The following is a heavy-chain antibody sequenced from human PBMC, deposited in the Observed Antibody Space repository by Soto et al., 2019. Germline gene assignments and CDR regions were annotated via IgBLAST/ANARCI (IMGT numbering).Heavy chain of an antibody. CDR2: IYPGDSDT. D-gene: IGHD6-13*01. CDR1: GYSFTIYW. J-gene: IGHJ6*02. V-gene: IGHV5-51*01. CDR3: ARHHGSPGSYFGLDV. Sequence: PGESLKISCKGSGYSFTIYWINWVRQMPGKGLEWMGIIYPGDSDTRYSPSFQGQVTISADKSIDTAYLQWRSLKASDTAVYYCARHHGSPGSYFGLDVWGQGTTVTVS.